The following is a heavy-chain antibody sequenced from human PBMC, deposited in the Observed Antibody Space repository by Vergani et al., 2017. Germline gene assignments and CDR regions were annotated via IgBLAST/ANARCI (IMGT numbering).Heavy chain of an antibody. CDR1: GASIRSSNYY. CDR3: ARHSTVEWLVKLGWIDP. D-gene: IGHD6-19*01. V-gene: IGHV4-39*01. Sequence: QLQLQESGPGLVKPSATLSLTCSVSGASIRSSNYYWGWIRQPPGKRLEWIASIYYSGNTYYNPSLKSRVTISVDTSKNQFSLKLSSVTAADTAVYFCARHSTVEWLVKLGWIDPWGQGILVTVSS. CDR2: IYYSGNT. J-gene: IGHJ5*02.